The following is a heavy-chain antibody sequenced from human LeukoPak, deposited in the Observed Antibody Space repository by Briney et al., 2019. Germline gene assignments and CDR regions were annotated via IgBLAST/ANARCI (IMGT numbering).Heavy chain of an antibody. V-gene: IGHV3-21*01. Sequence: GGSLRLSCAASGFTFSSYSMNWVRQAPGKGLEWVSSIRSSSSYIDYADSVKGRFTISRDNAKNSLYLQMNSLRAEDTAVYYCARDPYSGYDFPFAYSGQRTLVTVSS. CDR3: ARDPYSGYDFPFAY. D-gene: IGHD5-12*01. CDR2: IRSSSSYI. CDR1: GFTFSSYS. J-gene: IGHJ4*02.